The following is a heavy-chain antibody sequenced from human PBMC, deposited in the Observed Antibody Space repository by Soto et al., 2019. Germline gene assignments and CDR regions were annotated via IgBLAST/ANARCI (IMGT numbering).Heavy chain of an antibody. V-gene: IGHV3-23*01. CDR1: GFTFTNYV. CDR2: VDPLGATT. Sequence: EVQLLESGGGVVQPGGSLRLSCAASGFTFTNYVMTWVRQVPGKGLERVSTVDPLGATTNYADSVRGRFTISRDNSKNTLYLQMNRLRVEDTAVYYCARGGYPGFCSGGNCPYYSYYWGQGTLVNVSS. CDR3: ARGGYPGFCSGGNCPYYSYY. J-gene: IGHJ4*02. D-gene: IGHD2-15*01.